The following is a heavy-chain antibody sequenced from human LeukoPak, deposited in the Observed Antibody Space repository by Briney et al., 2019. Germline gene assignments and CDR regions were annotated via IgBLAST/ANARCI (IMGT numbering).Heavy chain of an antibody. Sequence: ASVKVSCKASGGTFSSYAISWVRQAPGQGLEWMGGIIPIFGTANYAQKFQGRVTITADESTSTAYMELSSLRSEDTAVYYCARDHGYNYYFDYWGQGTLVTVSS. J-gene: IGHJ4*02. D-gene: IGHD5-24*01. V-gene: IGHV1-69*01. CDR2: IIPIFGTA. CDR3: ARDHGYNYYFDY. CDR1: GGTFSSYA.